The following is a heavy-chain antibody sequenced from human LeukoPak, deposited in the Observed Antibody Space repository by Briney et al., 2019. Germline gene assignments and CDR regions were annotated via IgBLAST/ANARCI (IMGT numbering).Heavy chain of an antibody. CDR3: ARQGGLGTPASGSIEAFDY. CDR1: GRPMNSYY. Sequence: SETLSLPCTVSGRPMNSYYWSGLRQPAGKGLEGIGRFYVSGSNDYNPSLKSRITISLDKSKNQFSLNLASPPRTRPCHCARQGGLGTPASGSIEAFDYWGQGTLVTVST. D-gene: IGHD4-23*01. J-gene: IGHJ4*02. CDR2: FYVSGSN. V-gene: IGHV4-4*07.